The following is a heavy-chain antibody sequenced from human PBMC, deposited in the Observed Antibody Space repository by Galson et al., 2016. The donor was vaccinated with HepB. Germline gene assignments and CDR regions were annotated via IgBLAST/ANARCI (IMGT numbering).Heavy chain of an antibody. Sequence: SLRLSCAASGFTFRSYGMNWVRQAPGKGLEWVSGISGSGGGAYYGDSVKGRFTISRDNSKNTLHLQINSLRAEDTAVYYCAKEGRRGDGLDVWGQGTTVTV. CDR2: ISGSGGGA. V-gene: IGHV3-23*01. CDR3: AKEGRRGDGLDV. D-gene: IGHD3-10*01. J-gene: IGHJ6*02. CDR1: GFTFRSYG.